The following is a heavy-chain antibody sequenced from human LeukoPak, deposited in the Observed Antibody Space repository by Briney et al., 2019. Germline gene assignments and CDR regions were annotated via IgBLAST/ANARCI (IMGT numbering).Heavy chain of an antibody. Sequence: GASVKVSCKASGYTFTSYYMHWVRQAPGQGLEWMGIINPSGGSTSYAQKFQGRVTMTRDTSTSTVYMELSSLRSEDTAVYYCARDDFWSGSTGAFDIWGQGTMVTVSS. J-gene: IGHJ3*02. V-gene: IGHV1-46*01. CDR1: GYTFTSYY. CDR2: INPSGGST. D-gene: IGHD3-3*01. CDR3: ARDDFWSGSTGAFDI.